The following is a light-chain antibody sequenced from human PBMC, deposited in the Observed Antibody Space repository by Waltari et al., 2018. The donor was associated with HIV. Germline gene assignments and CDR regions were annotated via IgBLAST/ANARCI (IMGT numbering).Light chain of an antibody. CDR3: QQYNNWPPWT. CDR1: QTINSN. J-gene: IGKJ1*01. Sequence: EIVMTQFPVILSVSPGERATLSCRASQTINSNLAWYQQKPGQAPRLLIHGASTRATGIPARFSGSGSGTDFTLTISSLQSEDFAFYYCQQYNNWPPWTFGQGTKVEI. CDR2: GAS. V-gene: IGKV3-15*01.